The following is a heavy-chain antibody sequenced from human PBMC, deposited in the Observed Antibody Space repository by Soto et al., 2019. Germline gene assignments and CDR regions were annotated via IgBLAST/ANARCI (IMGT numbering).Heavy chain of an antibody. CDR1: GFTFSSYW. Sequence: GGSLRLSCAASGFTFSSYWMHWVRQAPGKGLVWVSRINSDGSSTSYADSVKGRFTISRDNAKNTLYLQMNSLRAEDTAVYYCARVIRSSGQYDYWGQGTLVTAPQ. J-gene: IGHJ4*02. D-gene: IGHD3-22*01. CDR2: INSDGSST. CDR3: ARVIRSSGQYDY. V-gene: IGHV3-74*01.